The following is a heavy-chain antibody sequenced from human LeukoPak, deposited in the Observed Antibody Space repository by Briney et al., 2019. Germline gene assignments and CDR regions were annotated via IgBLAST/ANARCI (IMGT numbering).Heavy chain of an antibody. CDR2: ISAYNGNT. Sequence: ASVKVSRKASGYTFTSYGISWVRQAPGQGLEWMGWISAYNGNTNYAQKLQGRVTMTTDTSTSTAYMELRSLRSDDTAVYYCARDPEPPYYYDSSGYHGYFDYWGQGTLVTVSS. D-gene: IGHD3-22*01. CDR1: GYTFTSYG. CDR3: ARDPEPPYYYDSSGYHGYFDY. V-gene: IGHV1-18*01. J-gene: IGHJ4*02.